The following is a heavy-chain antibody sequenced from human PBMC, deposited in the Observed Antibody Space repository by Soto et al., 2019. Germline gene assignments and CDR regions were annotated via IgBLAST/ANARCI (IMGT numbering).Heavy chain of an antibody. CDR3: ARNLLGINNCFDP. Sequence: PSETLSLTCTVSGGSISSSSYYWGWIRQPPGKVLEWIGSIYYSGSTYYTPSLKSRVTISVDTSKNQYSLKLSSVTAADTAVYYCARNLLGINNCFDPWGQGTLVTVS. CDR2: IYYSGST. D-gene: IGHD1-20*01. CDR1: GGSISSSSYY. V-gene: IGHV4-39*01. J-gene: IGHJ5*02.